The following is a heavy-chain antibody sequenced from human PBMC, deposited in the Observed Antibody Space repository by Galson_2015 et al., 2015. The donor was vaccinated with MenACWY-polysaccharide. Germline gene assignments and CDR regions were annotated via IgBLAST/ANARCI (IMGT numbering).Heavy chain of an antibody. Sequence: SLRLSCAASGFTFSNYAMHWVRQAPGKGLEWVAVISYDGSNKYYADSVKGRFTISRDNSKNTLFLQMNSLRPEDTAVYYCARGPGVTTLPDYWGQGTLVTVSS. D-gene: IGHD4-17*01. CDR1: GFTFSNYA. J-gene: IGHJ4*02. CDR3: ARGPGVTTLPDY. V-gene: IGHV3-30-3*01. CDR2: ISYDGSNK.